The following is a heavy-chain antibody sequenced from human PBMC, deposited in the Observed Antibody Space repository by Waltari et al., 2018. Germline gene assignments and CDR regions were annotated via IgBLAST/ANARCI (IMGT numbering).Heavy chain of an antibody. Sequence: EVQLVESGGALVQPGGSLRLPCATPGFTFSTYWMHWVRQVPGKGLRWVAHIESDERRTTYAESVKGRFTISRDNAKNTVYLQMNSLRDEDTAVYYCVRDEPGDGLDYWGQGTLVTVSS. J-gene: IGHJ4*02. D-gene: IGHD7-27*01. CDR3: VRDEPGDGLDY. CDR1: GFTFSTYW. V-gene: IGHV3-74*03. CDR2: IESDERRT.